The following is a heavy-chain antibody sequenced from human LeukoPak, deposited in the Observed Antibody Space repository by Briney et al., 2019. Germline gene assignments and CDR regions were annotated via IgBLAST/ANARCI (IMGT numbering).Heavy chain of an antibody. Sequence: SETLSLTCAVYGGSFSGYYWSWIRQPPGKGLEWIGEINHSGSTNYNPSLKSRVTISVDTSKNQFSLKLSSVTAADTAVYYCARSKGYDYIWGSYRPSYFDYWGQGTLVTVS. CDR2: INHSGST. CDR1: GGSFSGYY. V-gene: IGHV4-34*01. CDR3: ARSKGYDYIWGSYRPSYFDY. D-gene: IGHD3-16*02. J-gene: IGHJ4*02.